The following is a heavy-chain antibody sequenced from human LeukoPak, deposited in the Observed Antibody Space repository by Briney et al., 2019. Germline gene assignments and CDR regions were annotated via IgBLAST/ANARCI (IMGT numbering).Heavy chain of an antibody. Sequence: GGSLRLSCAASGFTFDDYAMHWVRQDPGKGLEWVSGISWNSGKIDYADSVKGRFTISRDNAKNSLYLRMNSLRPEDTALYYCAKAYYDISTGYYFFDYWGQGTLVTVSS. D-gene: IGHD3-9*01. CDR3: AKAYYDISTGYYFFDY. J-gene: IGHJ4*02. CDR2: ISWNSGKI. V-gene: IGHV3-9*01. CDR1: GFTFDDYA.